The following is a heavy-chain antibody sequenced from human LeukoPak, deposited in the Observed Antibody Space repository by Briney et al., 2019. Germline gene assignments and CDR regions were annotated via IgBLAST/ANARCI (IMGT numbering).Heavy chain of an antibody. CDR3: ARTSILGYSSSWYSDY. Sequence: GGSLRLSCAASGFTFSSYWMSWVRQAPGKGLEWVANIKQDGSEKYYVDSVKGRFTISRDNAKNSLYLQMNSLRAEDTAVYYCARTSILGYSSSWYSDYWGQGTLVTVSS. CDR2: IKQDGSEK. CDR1: GFTFSSYW. V-gene: IGHV3-7*01. J-gene: IGHJ4*02. D-gene: IGHD6-13*01.